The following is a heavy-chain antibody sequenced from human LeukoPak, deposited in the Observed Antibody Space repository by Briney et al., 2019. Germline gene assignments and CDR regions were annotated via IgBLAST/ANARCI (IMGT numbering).Heavy chain of an antibody. CDR3: ARAVRYGSGSYLLYYFDY. J-gene: IGHJ4*02. Sequence: PGGSLRPSCAASGFTFSNHYMDWVRRAPGKGLEWVGRTRNKANSYTTEYAASVKGRFTISRDDSKNSLYLQMNSLKTEDTAVYYCARAVRYGSGSYLLYYFDYWGQGTLVTVSS. D-gene: IGHD3-10*01. CDR2: TRNKANSYTT. V-gene: IGHV3-72*01. CDR1: GFTFSNHY.